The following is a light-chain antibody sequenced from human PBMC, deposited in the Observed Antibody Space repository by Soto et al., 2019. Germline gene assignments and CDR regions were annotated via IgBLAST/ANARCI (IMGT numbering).Light chain of an antibody. J-gene: IGLJ2*01. V-gene: IGLV2-14*01. CDR1: SSDVGGYNY. Sequence: QSALTQPASVSGSPGQSITISCTGTSSDVGGYNYVSWYQQHPGKAPKVMIYEVSNRPSGVSNRFSGSKYGNTASLTISGLQAEDETDYYCSSYTSSGGVIFGGGTKLTVL. CDR2: EVS. CDR3: SSYTSSGGVI.